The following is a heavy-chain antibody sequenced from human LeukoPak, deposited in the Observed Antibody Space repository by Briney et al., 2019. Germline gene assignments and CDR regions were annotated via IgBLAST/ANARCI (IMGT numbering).Heavy chain of an antibody. Sequence: ASVKVSCKASGGTFSSYAISWVRQAPGQGLEWMGGIIPIFGTANYAQKFQGRVTITTDESTSTAYMELRSLRSDDTAVYYCARVQEGNYYDSSGYSGYYYYMDVWDKGTTVTVSS. V-gene: IGHV1-69*05. CDR2: IIPIFGTA. D-gene: IGHD3-22*01. CDR3: ARVQEGNYYDSSGYSGYYYYMDV. J-gene: IGHJ6*03. CDR1: GGTFSSYA.